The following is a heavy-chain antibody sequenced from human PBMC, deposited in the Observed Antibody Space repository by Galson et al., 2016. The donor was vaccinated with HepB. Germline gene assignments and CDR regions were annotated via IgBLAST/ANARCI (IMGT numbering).Heavy chain of an antibody. V-gene: IGHV3-15*01. Sequence: SLSLACAASGFTFSNAWMSWVRQAPGKGLEWVGRIKSKTDGGTTDYAAPVKGRFSIPRDDSKNTLYLQMNSLKTEDTAVYYCRYGMDVWGQGTTVTVSS. CDR3: RYGMDV. CDR1: GFTFSNAW. J-gene: IGHJ6*02. CDR2: IKSKTDGGTT.